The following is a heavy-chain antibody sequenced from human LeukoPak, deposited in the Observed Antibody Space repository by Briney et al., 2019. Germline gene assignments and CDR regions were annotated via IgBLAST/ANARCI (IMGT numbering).Heavy chain of an antibody. CDR1: GGSFSGYY. CDR3: AMMYSSSSGDY. V-gene: IGHV4-34*01. Sequence: SETLSLTCAVYGGSFSGYYWSWIRQPPGKGLEWIGEINHSGSTNYNPSLKSRVTISVDTSKNQFSLKLSSVTAADTAVYHCAMMYSSSSGDYWGQGTLVTVSS. D-gene: IGHD6-6*01. J-gene: IGHJ4*02. CDR2: INHSGST.